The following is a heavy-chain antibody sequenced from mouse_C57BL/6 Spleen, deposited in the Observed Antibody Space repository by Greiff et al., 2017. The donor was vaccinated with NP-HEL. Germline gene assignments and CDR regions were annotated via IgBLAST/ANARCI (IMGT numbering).Heavy chain of an antibody. Sequence: QVQLKESGAELVKPGASVKMSCKASGYTFTSYWITWVKQRPGQGLEWIGDIYPGSGSTNYNEKFKSKATLTVDTSSSTAYMQLSSLTSEDSAVYYCARSLTAQATSFAYWGQGTLVTVSA. J-gene: IGHJ3*01. CDR1: GYTFTSYW. CDR3: ARSLTAQATSFAY. V-gene: IGHV1-55*01. CDR2: IYPGSGST. D-gene: IGHD3-2*02.